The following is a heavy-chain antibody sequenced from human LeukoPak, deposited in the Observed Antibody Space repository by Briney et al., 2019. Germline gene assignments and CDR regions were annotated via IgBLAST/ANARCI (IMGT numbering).Heavy chain of an antibody. CDR2: IIPIFGTA. V-gene: IGHV1-69*05. CDR1: GGTFSSYA. CDR3: ARSPLEWELDAFDI. Sequence: GSSVKVSCKASGGTFSSYAISWVRQAPGQGLEWMGGIIPIFGTANYAQKFQGRVTITTDESTSTAYMELSSLRSEDTAVYYCARSPLEWELDAFDIWGQGTMVTVSS. J-gene: IGHJ3*02. D-gene: IGHD1-26*01.